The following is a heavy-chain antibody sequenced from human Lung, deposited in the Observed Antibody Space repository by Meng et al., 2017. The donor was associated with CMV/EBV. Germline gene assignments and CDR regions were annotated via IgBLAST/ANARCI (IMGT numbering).Heavy chain of an antibody. CDR2: ISVSSTVM. CDR3: ARGRGRGRGIISTGMDV. V-gene: IGHV3-11*01. D-gene: IGHD3-10*01. CDR1: GFTFRDHY. Sequence: GESXKISXAASGFTFRDHYMSWIRQAPGKGLEWISYISVSSTVMYYADSVKGRFTISRDDAMSSLYLQMDSLRAEDSALYYCARGRGRGRGIISTGMDVWGQGTTVTVSS. J-gene: IGHJ6*02.